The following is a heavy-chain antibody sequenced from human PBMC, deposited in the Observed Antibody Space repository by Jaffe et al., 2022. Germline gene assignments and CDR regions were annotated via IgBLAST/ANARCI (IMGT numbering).Heavy chain of an antibody. CDR1: GGSISSGSYY. V-gene: IGHV4-61*02. CDR2: IYTSGST. D-gene: IGHD2-21*02. Sequence: QVQLQESGPGLVKPSQTLSLTCTVSGGSISSGSYYWSWIRQPAGKGLEWIGRIYTSGSTNYNPSLKSRVTISVDTSKNQFSLKLSSVTAADTAVYYCARDPAYCGGDCYPYYFDYWGQGTLVTVSS. J-gene: IGHJ4*02. CDR3: ARDPAYCGGDCYPYYFDY.